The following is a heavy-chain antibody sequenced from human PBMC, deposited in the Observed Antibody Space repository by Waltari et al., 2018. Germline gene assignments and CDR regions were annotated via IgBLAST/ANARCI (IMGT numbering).Heavy chain of an antibody. V-gene: IGHV3-7*01. J-gene: IGHJ4*02. CDR2: INQDGSEK. CDR1: GFAFRTNW. Sequence: EVQLLESGGGLVQPGGSLRLSCAAAGFAFRTNWMTWVGQAPGKGLEWVANINQDGSEKYSVESVKGRFTISRDNAKNSLYLQLNSLRADDTAVYYCTRGGDDSSWYWRNWGQGTLVTVSS. D-gene: IGHD6-13*01. CDR3: TRGGDDSSWYWRN.